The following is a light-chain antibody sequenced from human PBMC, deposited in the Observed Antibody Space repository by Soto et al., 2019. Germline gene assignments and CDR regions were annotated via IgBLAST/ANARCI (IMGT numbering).Light chain of an antibody. Sequence: QSALTQPRSVSGSPGQSVTISCTGTSSDVGGYNYVSWYQQHPGKAPKFMIYDVSKRPSGVPDRFSGSRSGNTASLTISGRQAEDEADYYCCSYAGSYKGYVFGTGTKLTVL. CDR2: DVS. CDR1: SSDVGGYNY. V-gene: IGLV2-11*01. J-gene: IGLJ1*01. CDR3: CSYAGSYKGYV.